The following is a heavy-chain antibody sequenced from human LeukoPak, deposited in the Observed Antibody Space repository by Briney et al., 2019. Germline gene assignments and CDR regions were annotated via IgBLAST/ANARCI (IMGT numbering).Heavy chain of an antibody. CDR3: ARESGYSSGWREWYYYMDV. Sequence: PSETLSLTCPVSGGSISSGSYYWSWIRQPAGKGLEWICRIYTSGSTNYNPSLTSRVTISVDTSKNQFSLKLSSVTAADTAVYYCARESGYSSGWREWYYYMDVWGKGTTVTISS. D-gene: IGHD6-19*01. CDR1: GGSISSGSYY. J-gene: IGHJ6*03. V-gene: IGHV4-61*02. CDR2: IYTSGST.